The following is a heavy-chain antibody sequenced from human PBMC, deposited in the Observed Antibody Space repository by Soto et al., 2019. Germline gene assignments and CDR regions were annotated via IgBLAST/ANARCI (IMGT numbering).Heavy chain of an antibody. CDR1: GGSISSSNW. D-gene: IGHD2-2*01. Sequence: PSETLSLTCAVSGGSISSSNWWSWVRQPPGKGLEWIGEIYHSGRTNYNSSLKSRVTISVDKSKNQFSLKLSSVTAADTAVYYCAREQAYPAPFDPWGQGTLVTVSS. CDR3: AREQAYPAPFDP. V-gene: IGHV4-4*02. CDR2: IYHSGRT. J-gene: IGHJ5*02.